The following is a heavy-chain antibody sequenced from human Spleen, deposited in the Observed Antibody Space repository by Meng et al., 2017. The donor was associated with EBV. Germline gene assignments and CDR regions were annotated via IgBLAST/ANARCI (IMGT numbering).Heavy chain of an antibody. D-gene: IGHD2-15*01. Sequence: QVQGQRWGVGLLNPSETLSLTCAVSGGSFSGVYWGWIRQPPGKGLEWIGEINHSGSNNYNPSLKSRVTISIDTSKNQFSLRMNSVTAADTAVYYCARGVQVAWRFDPWGQGTLVTVSS. CDR1: GGSFSGVY. CDR2: INHSGSN. V-gene: IGHV4-34*01. CDR3: ARGVQVAWRFDP. J-gene: IGHJ5*02.